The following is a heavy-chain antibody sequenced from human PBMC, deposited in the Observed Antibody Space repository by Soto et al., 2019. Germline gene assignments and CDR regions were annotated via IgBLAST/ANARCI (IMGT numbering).Heavy chain of an antibody. CDR1: GFTFSSYA. CDR2: ISGSGGST. CDR3: AKENIVVVPAAFYYYYYGMDV. V-gene: IGHV3-23*01. D-gene: IGHD2-2*01. J-gene: IGHJ6*02. Sequence: PGGFLRLSCAASGFTFSSYAMSWVRQAPGKGLEWVSAISGSGGSTYYADSVKGRFTISRDNSKNTLYLQMNSLRAEDTAVYYCAKENIVVVPAAFYYYYYGMDVWGQGTTVTVSS.